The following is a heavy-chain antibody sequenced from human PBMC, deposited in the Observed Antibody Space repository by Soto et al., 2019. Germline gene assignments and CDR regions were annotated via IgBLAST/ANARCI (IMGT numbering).Heavy chain of an antibody. J-gene: IGHJ4*02. CDR2: IIPIFGTA. CDR1: GGTFSSYA. D-gene: IGHD3-22*01. Sequence: SVKVSCKASGGTFSSYAISWVRQAPGQGLEWMGGIIPIFGTANYAQKFQGRVTITADESTSTAYMELSSLRSEDTAVYYCARETGYYDSSGQPLDYWGQGTLVTVSS. CDR3: ARETGYYDSSGQPLDY. V-gene: IGHV1-69*13.